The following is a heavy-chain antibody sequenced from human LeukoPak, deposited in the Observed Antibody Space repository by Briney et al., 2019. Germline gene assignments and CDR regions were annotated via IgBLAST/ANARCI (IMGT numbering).Heavy chain of an antibody. V-gene: IGHV4-39*01. Sequence: SETLSLTCTVSGGSIGSSSYYCGWIRQPPGKGLEWIGSIYYSGSTYYNPSLKSRVTISVDTSKNQFSLNLSSVTAADTAVYYGARLYYDSSGYYQICYFDYWGQGTLVTVSS. CDR1: GGSIGSSSYY. D-gene: IGHD3-22*01. CDR3: ARLYYDSSGYYQICYFDY. CDR2: IYYSGST. J-gene: IGHJ4*02.